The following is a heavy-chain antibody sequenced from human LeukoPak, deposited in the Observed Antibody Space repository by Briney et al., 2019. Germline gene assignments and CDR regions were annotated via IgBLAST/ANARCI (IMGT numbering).Heavy chain of an antibody. CDR3: ARALYCGGDCYNPLDAFDI. J-gene: IGHJ3*02. D-gene: IGHD2-21*02. CDR2: INSDGSST. V-gene: IGHV3-74*01. Sequence: GGSLRLSCAASGFTFSSYWMHWVRQAPGKGLVWVSRINSDGSSTSYADSVKGRFTISRDNAKNTLYLQMNSLRAEDTAVYYCARALYCGGDCYNPLDAFDIWGQGTMVAVSS. CDR1: GFTFSSYW.